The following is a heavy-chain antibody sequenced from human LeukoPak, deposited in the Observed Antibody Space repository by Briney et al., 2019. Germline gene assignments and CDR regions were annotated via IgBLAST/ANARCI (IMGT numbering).Heavy chain of an antibody. CDR1: FPVTNGFH. CDR3: ARTLDYGDQYYFDY. CDR2: VHHTGTT. Sequence: SETLSLTCSVSFPVTNGFHWAWIRQPPGKGLEFMGYVHHTGTTYYNPSLNSRVTISVDTSKYQFSLRLSSVIAADTAVYYCARTLDYGDQYYFDYWGQGTLVTVSS. D-gene: IGHD4-17*01. J-gene: IGHJ4*02. V-gene: IGHV4-38-2*02.